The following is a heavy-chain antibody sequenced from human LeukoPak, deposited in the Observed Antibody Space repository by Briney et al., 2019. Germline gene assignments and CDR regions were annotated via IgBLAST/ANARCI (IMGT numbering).Heavy chain of an antibody. CDR3: ARAHGYYYYMDV. CDR1: GGSISGGSYY. Sequence: SETLSLTCTVSGGSISGGSYYWSWIRQPAGRGLEYIGRVYSSGTTIYNPSLKSRVTISRDTSKNQLFPKLRSVTAADTAVYYCARAHGYYYYMDVWGKGTTVTVSS. CDR2: VYSSGTT. J-gene: IGHJ6*03. V-gene: IGHV4-61*02.